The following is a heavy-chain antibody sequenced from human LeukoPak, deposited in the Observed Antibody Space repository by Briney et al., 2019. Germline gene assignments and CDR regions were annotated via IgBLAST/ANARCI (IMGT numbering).Heavy chain of an antibody. V-gene: IGHV4-31*03. CDR2: IYYSGST. CDR1: GGSISSGGYY. CDR3: AREKGSIVVVVAAFDY. Sequence: SETLFLTCTVSGGSISSGGYYWSWIRQHPGKGLEWIGYIYYSGSTYYNPSLKSRVTISVDTSKNQFSLKLSSVTAADTAVYYCAREKGSIVVVVAAFDYWGQGTLVTVSS. J-gene: IGHJ4*02. D-gene: IGHD2-15*01.